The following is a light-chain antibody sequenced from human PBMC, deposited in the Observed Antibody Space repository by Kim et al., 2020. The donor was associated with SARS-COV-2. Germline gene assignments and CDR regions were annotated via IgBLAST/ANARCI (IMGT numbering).Light chain of an antibody. V-gene: IGKV3-11*01. J-gene: IGKJ5*01. Sequence: SLSPGESATLSCRASQSVSSYLAWYQQKPGQAPRLLIYDASNRATGIPARFSGSGSGTDFTLTISSLEPEYFAVYYCQQRSNWTTFGQGTRLEIK. CDR1: QSVSSY. CDR2: DAS. CDR3: QQRSNWTT.